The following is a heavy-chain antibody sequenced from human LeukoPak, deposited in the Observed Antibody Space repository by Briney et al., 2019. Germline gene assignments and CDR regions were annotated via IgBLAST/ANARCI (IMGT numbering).Heavy chain of an antibody. J-gene: IGHJ4*02. CDR2: INHDGSST. V-gene: IGHV3-74*01. Sequence: PGGSLRLSCATSGFTFTTFWMHWVRQAPGKGLVWVSRINHDGSSTNYADSVKGRFTISRDNAKNTLYLQMNSLRAEDTAVYYCAKVYYYGSGSYSDYWGQGTLVTVSS. CDR3: AKVYYYGSGSYSDY. D-gene: IGHD3-10*01. CDR1: GFTFTTFW.